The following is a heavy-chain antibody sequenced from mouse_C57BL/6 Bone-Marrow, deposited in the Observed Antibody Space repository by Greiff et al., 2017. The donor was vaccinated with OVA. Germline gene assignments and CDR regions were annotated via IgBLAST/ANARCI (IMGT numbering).Heavy chain of an antibody. V-gene: IGHV1-81*01. Sequence: VQLQQSGAELARPGASVKLSCKASGYTFTSYGISWVKQRTGQGLEWIGEIYPRSGNTYYNEKFKGQATLTADKSSSTAYMELRSLTSEDSAVYFCAITTVVATDWYFDVWGTGTTVTVSS. J-gene: IGHJ1*03. D-gene: IGHD1-1*01. CDR2: IYPRSGNT. CDR3: AITTVVATDWYFDV. CDR1: GYTFTSYG.